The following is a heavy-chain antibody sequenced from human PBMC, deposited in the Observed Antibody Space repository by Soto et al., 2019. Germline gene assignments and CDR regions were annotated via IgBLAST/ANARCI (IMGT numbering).Heavy chain of an antibody. CDR1: GYTFTSYG. CDR3: ARDHSGYDSYYGMDV. CDR2: ISAYNGNT. J-gene: IGHJ6*02. D-gene: IGHD5-12*01. Sequence: QVQLVQSGAEVKKPGASVKVSCKASGYTFTSYGISWVRQAPGQGLEWMGWISAYNGNTNYAQKLQGRVTMTTDTSTSTAYMGLRSLRSDDTAVYYCARDHSGYDSYYGMDVWGQGTTVTVSS. V-gene: IGHV1-18*01.